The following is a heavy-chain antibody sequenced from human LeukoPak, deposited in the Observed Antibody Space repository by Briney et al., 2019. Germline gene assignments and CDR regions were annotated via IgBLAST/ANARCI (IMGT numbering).Heavy chain of an antibody. CDR1: GDSISSSSYY. J-gene: IGHJ4*02. V-gene: IGHV4-39*01. CDR3: ARQEGSGWYRGGRRAIDY. Sequence: PSETLSLTCTVSGDSISSSSYYWGWIRQPPGKGLEWIGSIYYSGSTYYNPSLKSRVTISVDTSKNQFSLKLSSVTAADTAVYYCARQEGSGWYRGGRRAIDYWGQGTLVTVSS. D-gene: IGHD6-19*01. CDR2: IYYSGST.